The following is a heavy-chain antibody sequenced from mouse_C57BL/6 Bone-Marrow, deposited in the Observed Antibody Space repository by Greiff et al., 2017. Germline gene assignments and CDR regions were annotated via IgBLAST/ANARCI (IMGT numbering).Heavy chain of an antibody. V-gene: IGHV1-74*01. Sequence: QVQLQQPGAELVKPGASVKVSCKASGYTFTSYWMHWVKQRPGQGLEWIGRIHPSDSDTNYNQKFKGKATLTVDTSSSTAYLQLSSLTSEDFAVFYDARSAAQATSGFAYWGQGTIVTVSA. CDR1: GYTFTSYW. CDR2: IHPSDSDT. CDR3: ARSAAQATSGFAY. D-gene: IGHD3-2*02. J-gene: IGHJ3*01.